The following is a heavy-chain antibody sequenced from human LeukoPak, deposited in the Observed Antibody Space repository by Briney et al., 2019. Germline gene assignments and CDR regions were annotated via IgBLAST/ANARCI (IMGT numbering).Heavy chain of an antibody. Sequence: GGSLRLSCAASGFTFSSYSMNWVRQAPGKGLELVSSISSSSSYIYYADSVKGRLTISRDNAKNSLYLQMNSLRAEDTAVYYCARGGGYSGYGYWGQGTLVTVSS. CDR2: ISSSSSYI. CDR1: GFTFSSYS. D-gene: IGHD5-12*01. J-gene: IGHJ4*02. V-gene: IGHV3-21*01. CDR3: ARGGGYSGYGY.